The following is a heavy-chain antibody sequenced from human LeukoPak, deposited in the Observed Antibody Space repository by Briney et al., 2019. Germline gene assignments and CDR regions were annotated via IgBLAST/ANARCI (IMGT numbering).Heavy chain of an antibody. J-gene: IGHJ5*02. Sequence: PSETLSLTCTVSGGSISSYYWSWIRQPPGKGLEWIGYIYYNGNTNYNPSLKGRVTMSVDTSKNQFSLKLSSVTAADTAVYYCARVAYYYGSGSSTAVDPWGQGTLVTVSS. D-gene: IGHD3-10*01. CDR3: ARVAYYYGSGSSTAVDP. CDR2: IYYNGNT. CDR1: GGSISSYY. V-gene: IGHV4-59*01.